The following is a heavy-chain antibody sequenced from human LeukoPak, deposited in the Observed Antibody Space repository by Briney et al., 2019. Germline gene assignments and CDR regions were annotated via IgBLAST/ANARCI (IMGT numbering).Heavy chain of an antibody. CDR2: IYYSGST. CDR3: ARSQQWLYYYLDY. Sequence: SETLSLTCTVSGGSISSYYWSWIRQPPGKGLEWIGYIYYSGSTNYNPSLKSRVTISVDTSKNQFSLKLSSVTAADTAVYYCARSQQWLYYYLDYWGQGTLVTVSS. D-gene: IGHD6-19*01. CDR1: GGSISSYY. V-gene: IGHV4-59*01. J-gene: IGHJ4*02.